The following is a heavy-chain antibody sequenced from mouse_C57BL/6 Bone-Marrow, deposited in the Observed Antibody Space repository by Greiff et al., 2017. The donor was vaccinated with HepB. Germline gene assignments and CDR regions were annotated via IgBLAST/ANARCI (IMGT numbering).Heavy chain of an antibody. V-gene: IGHV1-72*01. Sequence: VQLQQPGAELVKPGASVKLSCKASGYTFTSYWMHWVKQRPGRGLEWIGRIDPNSGGTKYNEKFKSKATLTVDKPSSTAYMQLSSLTSEDSAVYYCARRDYGSSFYFDVWGTGTTVTVSS. D-gene: IGHD1-1*01. J-gene: IGHJ1*03. CDR3: ARRDYGSSFYFDV. CDR1: GYTFTSYW. CDR2: IDPNSGGT.